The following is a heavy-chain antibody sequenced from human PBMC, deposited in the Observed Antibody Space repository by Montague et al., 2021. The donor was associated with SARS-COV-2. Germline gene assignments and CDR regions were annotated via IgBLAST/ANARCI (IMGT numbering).Heavy chain of an antibody. Sequence: SETLSLTCTVSGGSISTSSYYWGWIRQPPGKGLDWIGSIYYSRSTYYNPSLISRVTISVDTSNNQFSLKLSSVTAADTAVYYCAMRAGYLDSFDIWGQGTTVSVSS. V-gene: IGHV4-39*01. CDR1: GGSISTSSYY. J-gene: IGHJ3*02. CDR3: AMRAGYLDSFDI. D-gene: IGHD5-18*01. CDR2: IYYSRST.